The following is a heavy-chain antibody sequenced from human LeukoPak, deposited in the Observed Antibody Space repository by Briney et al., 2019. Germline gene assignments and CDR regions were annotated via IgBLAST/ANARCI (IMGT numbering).Heavy chain of an antibody. V-gene: IGHV4-38-2*02. CDR3: ARDSRASGIFDY. CDR1: GYSISRSYY. CDR2: IYHSGST. Sequence: PSETLSLTCDVSGYSISRSYYWGWIRQPPGKGLEWIGRIYHSGSTDYNPSLKSRVTISVDTSKNQFSLKLSSVTAADTAVYYCARDSRASGIFDYWGQGTLVTVSS. J-gene: IGHJ4*02. D-gene: IGHD1-26*01.